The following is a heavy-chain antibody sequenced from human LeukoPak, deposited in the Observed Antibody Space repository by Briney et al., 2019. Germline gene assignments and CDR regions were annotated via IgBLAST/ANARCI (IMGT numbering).Heavy chain of an antibody. CDR3: ARKAAGSEGEDWFDP. CDR2: IYYSGST. Sequence: SETLSLTCTVSGGSISSYYWSWIRQPPGKGLEGIGYIYYSGSTNYNPSLKSRVTISVDTSKNQFSLKLSSVTAADTAVYYCARKAAGSEGEDWFDPWGQGTLVTVSS. J-gene: IGHJ5*02. CDR1: GGSISSYY. D-gene: IGHD6-13*01. V-gene: IGHV4-59*08.